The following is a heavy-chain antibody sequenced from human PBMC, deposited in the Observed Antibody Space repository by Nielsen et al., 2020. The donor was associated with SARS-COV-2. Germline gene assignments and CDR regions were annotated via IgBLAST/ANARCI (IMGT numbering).Heavy chain of an antibody. CDR3: AGAKDTAMVGES. D-gene: IGHD5-18*01. V-gene: IGHV1-46*01. CDR1: GYTLSSHY. J-gene: IGHJ4*02. Sequence: ASVQVSCQASGYTLSSHYFHWVRQAPRQGLEWMGIMSPTGGSTTYAQKFRGRVTITRDTSTNTIYMDLSSLTSEDTAVYYCAGAKDTAMVGESWGQGTLVTATS. CDR2: MSPTGGST.